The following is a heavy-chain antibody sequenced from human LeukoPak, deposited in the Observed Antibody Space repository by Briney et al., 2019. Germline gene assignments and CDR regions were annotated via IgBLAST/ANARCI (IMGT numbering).Heavy chain of an antibody. CDR1: GFTFSSYS. CDR2: IYSGGDT. D-gene: IGHD2-15*01. J-gene: IGHJ3*01. CDR3: ARGYVRAFDF. Sequence: GGSLRLSCAASGFTFSSYSMSWVRQAPGKGLEWASVIYSGGDTYYSDSVKGRFTVSRDNSKNTLYLQMNSLSAEDTAVYYCARGYVRAFDFWGQGTMVTVSS. V-gene: IGHV3-53*01.